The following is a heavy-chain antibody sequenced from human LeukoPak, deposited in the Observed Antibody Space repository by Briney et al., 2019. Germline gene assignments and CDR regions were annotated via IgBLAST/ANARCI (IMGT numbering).Heavy chain of an antibody. CDR1: GGTFSSYA. Sequence: SVKVSCKASGGTFSSYAISWVRQAPGQGLEWMGGIIPIFGTANYAQKFQGRVTITTDESTSTAYMELSSLRSEDTAVYYCARGQILRFLEWLSHDAFDIWGQGTMVTVSS. D-gene: IGHD3-3*01. J-gene: IGHJ3*02. CDR3: ARGQILRFLEWLSHDAFDI. V-gene: IGHV1-69*05. CDR2: IIPIFGTA.